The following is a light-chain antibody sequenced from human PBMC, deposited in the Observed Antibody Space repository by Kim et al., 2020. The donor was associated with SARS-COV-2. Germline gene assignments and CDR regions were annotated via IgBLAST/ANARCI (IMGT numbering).Light chain of an antibody. J-gene: IGKJ2*01. CDR3: QQSYSTPST. CDR1: QSISSY. Sequence: SATVGDKVTITCRASQSISSYLNWYQQKPGKAPKLLIYAASSLQSGVPSRFSGSGSGTDFTLTISSLQPEDFATYYCQQSYSTPSTFGQGTKLEI. V-gene: IGKV1-39*01. CDR2: AAS.